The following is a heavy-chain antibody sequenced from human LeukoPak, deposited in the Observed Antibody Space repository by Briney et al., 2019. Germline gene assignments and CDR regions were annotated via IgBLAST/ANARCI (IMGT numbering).Heavy chain of an antibody. V-gene: IGHV3-30*18. CDR2: ISYDGSNK. CDR1: GFTFSSYG. D-gene: IGHD2-15*01. J-gene: IGHJ4*02. CDR3: AKIDCSGGSCYG. Sequence: GGSLRLSCAASGFTFSSYGMHWVRQAPGKGLKWVAVISYDGSNKYYADSVKGRFTISRDNSKNTLYLQMNSLRAEDTAVYYCAKIDCSGGSCYGWGQGTLVTVSS.